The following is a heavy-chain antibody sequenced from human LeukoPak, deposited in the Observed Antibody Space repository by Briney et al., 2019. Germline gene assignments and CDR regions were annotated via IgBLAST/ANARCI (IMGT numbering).Heavy chain of an antibody. CDR3: ARVRGYCSSTSCYAPNWFDP. J-gene: IGHJ5*02. D-gene: IGHD2-2*01. V-gene: IGHV4-39*07. CDR1: GGSISSSGYF. Sequence: SETLSLTCTVSGGSISSSGYFWGWIRQPPGKGLEWIGSIYDSGSTYYNPSLKSRVTISVDTSKNQFSLKLSSVSAADTAVYYCARVRGYCSSTSCYAPNWFDPWGQGTLVTVSS. CDR2: IYDSGST.